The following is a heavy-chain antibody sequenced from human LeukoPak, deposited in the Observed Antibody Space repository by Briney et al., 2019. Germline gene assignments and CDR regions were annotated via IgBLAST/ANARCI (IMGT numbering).Heavy chain of an antibody. V-gene: IGHV4-39*01. J-gene: IGHJ4*02. Sequence: PSETLSLTCTVSGGSISSSGYYWGWIRQPPGKGLEWIGSIYYSGSTYYNPSLKSRVTISVDTSKNQFSLKLSSVTAADTAVYYCARHYSGSSYFGYWGQGTLVTVSS. CDR1: GGSISSSGYY. D-gene: IGHD1-26*01. CDR2: IYYSGST. CDR3: ARHYSGSSYFGY.